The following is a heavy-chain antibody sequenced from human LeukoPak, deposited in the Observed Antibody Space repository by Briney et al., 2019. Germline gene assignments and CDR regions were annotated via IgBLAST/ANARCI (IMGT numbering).Heavy chain of an antibody. V-gene: IGHV3-7*01. CDR2: IKQDGSQK. CDR3: ARGGTYDI. CDR1: GFTFSDYY. Sequence: GGSLRLSCAASGFTFSDYYMSWIRQAPGKGLEWVANIKQDGSQKNYVDSVKGRFTISRDNAKKSLYLQMNSLRSEDTAVYFCARGGTYDIWGQGTRVTVSS. J-gene: IGHJ3*02.